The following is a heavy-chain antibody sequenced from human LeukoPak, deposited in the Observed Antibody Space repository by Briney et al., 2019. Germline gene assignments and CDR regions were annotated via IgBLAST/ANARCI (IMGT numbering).Heavy chain of an antibody. Sequence: ASVKVSCKASGYTFTGYYMHWVRQAPGQGLEWMGWINPNSGGTNYAQKFQGRVTMTRDTSISTAYMELSRLRSDDTAVYYCARDRVRTTALNDYWGQGTLVTVSS. J-gene: IGHJ4*02. CDR2: INPNSGGT. CDR3: ARDRVRTTALNDY. V-gene: IGHV1-2*02. D-gene: IGHD4-17*01. CDR1: GYTFTGYY.